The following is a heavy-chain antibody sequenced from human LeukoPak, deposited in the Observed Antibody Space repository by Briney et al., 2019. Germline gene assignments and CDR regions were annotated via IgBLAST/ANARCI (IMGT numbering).Heavy chain of an antibody. Sequence: GESLKISCTGSGYGFTSYWNGWVRQMPGKGLEWMGIIYPGDSDTTYSPSFKGQVTISADTSIRTAYLQWSSLKASDSAMYYCARRGRYFDFDLWGQGTLVTVSS. CDR3: ARRGRYFDFDL. V-gene: IGHV5-51*01. D-gene: IGHD3-9*01. J-gene: IGHJ4*02. CDR1: GYGFTSYW. CDR2: IYPGDSDT.